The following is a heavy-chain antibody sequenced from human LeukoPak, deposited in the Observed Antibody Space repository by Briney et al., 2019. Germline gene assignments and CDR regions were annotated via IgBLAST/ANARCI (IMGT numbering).Heavy chain of an antibody. CDR1: GGSFSGYY. Sequence: SETLSLTCAVYGGSFSGYYWSWIRQPPGKGLEWIGEINHSGGTNYNPSLKSRVTISVDTSKNQFSLRLTSVTAADTAVYYCARQTGSGLFILPGGQGTLVTVSS. J-gene: IGHJ4*02. CDR2: INHSGGT. D-gene: IGHD3/OR15-3a*01. CDR3: ARQTGSGLFILP. V-gene: IGHV4-34*01.